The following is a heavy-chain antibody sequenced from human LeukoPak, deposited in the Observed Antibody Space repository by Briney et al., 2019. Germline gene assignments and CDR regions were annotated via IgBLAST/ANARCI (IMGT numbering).Heavy chain of an antibody. CDR1: SGSISTSSYY. CDR3: AREGWVPGYGSGSYGVDY. Sequence: SETLSLTCTVSSGSISTSSYYWGWIRQPPGKGLEWIGSIYYSGSTYYNPSLKSRVTISVDTSKNQFSLKLSSVTAADTAVYYCAREGWVPGYGSGSYGVDYWGQGTLVTVSS. D-gene: IGHD3-10*01. V-gene: IGHV4-39*02. CDR2: IYYSGST. J-gene: IGHJ4*02.